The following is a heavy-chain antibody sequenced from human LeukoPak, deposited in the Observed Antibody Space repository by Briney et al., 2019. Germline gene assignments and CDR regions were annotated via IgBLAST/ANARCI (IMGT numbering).Heavy chain of an antibody. J-gene: IGHJ4*02. V-gene: IGHV3-7*01. D-gene: IGHD5-12*01. CDR3: ARVEAGYSGFDY. CDR1: GLTFSGFW. CDR2: IKVDGSEK. Sequence: HAGGSLRLSCAASGLTFSGFWMTWVLQAPGKGLEWVANIKVDGSEKYYVDSVKGRFSISRDNAKNSLYLQMNSLRAEDTAVYYCARVEAGYSGFDYWGQGTLVTVSS.